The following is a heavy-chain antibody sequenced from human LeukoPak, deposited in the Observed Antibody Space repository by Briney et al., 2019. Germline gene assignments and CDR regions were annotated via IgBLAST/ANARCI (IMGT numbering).Heavy chain of an antibody. Sequence: PGGSLRPSCAASGFTFSSYWMSWVRQAPGKGLEWVANIDQDGSGEYYVDSVKGRFTISRDNAKNSLFLQMNSLRAEDTAIYYCARAGPYQLPPRPVDYWGQGTLVTVSS. D-gene: IGHD2-2*01. CDR3: ARAGPYQLPPRPVDY. CDR2: IDQDGSGE. CDR1: GFTFSSYW. V-gene: IGHV3-7*01. J-gene: IGHJ4*02.